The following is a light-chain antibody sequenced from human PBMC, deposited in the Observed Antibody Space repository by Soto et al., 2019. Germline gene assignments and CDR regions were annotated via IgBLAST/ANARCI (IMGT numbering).Light chain of an antibody. V-gene: IGKV3-15*01. CDR3: QQYNNWPPLT. CDR1: PSVSSN. J-gene: IGKJ4*01. CDR2: GAS. Sequence: EIVMTQSPATLSVSPGERATLSCRASPSVSSNVAWYQQKPGQAPRLLIYGASTRATGIPARFSGSGSGTEFTLTISSLQSEDFAVYYCQQYNNWPPLTFGGGTKVEI.